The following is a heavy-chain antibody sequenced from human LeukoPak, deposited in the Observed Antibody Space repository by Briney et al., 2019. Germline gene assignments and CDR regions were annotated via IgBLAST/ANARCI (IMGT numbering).Heavy chain of an antibody. CDR1: GGSISSSSYY. D-gene: IGHD3-10*01. CDR3: ARHPMVRGVIITQFDP. V-gene: IGHV4-39*01. CDR2: IYYSGST. J-gene: IGHJ5*02. Sequence: PSETLSLTCTVSGGSISSSSYYWGWIRQPPGKGLEWIGSIYYSGSTYYNPSLKSRVTISVDTSKNQFSLKLSSVTAADTAVYYCARHPMVRGVIITQFDPWGQGTLVTVSS.